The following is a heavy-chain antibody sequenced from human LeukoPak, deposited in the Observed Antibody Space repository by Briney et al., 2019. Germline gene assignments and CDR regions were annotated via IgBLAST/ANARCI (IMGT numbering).Heavy chain of an antibody. D-gene: IGHD4-11*01. V-gene: IGHV3-33*01. J-gene: IGHJ4*02. CDR1: GFTFRSYG. Sequence: PGGSLRLSCAVSGFTFRSYGMHWVRQAPGKGLEGVAVIWYDGSNKYYAGSVKGRFTISRYSSKNTLDLQMNSLRAEDTAVYYCVRVGYTNYGIDYWGQGTLVTVSS. CDR3: VRVGYTNYGIDY. CDR2: IWYDGSNK.